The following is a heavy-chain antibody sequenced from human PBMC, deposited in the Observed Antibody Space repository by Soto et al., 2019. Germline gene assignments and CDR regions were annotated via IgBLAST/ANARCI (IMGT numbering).Heavy chain of an antibody. CDR1: GGTFSSYA. CDR2: IIPIFGTA. Sequence: SVKVSCKASGGTFSSYAISWVRQAPGQGLEWMGGIIPIFGTANYAQKFQGRVTITADESTSTAYMELSSLRSEDTAVYYCASQYSSSSGYFDYWGQGTLVTVSS. CDR3: ASQYSSSSGYFDY. D-gene: IGHD6-6*01. J-gene: IGHJ4*02. V-gene: IGHV1-69*13.